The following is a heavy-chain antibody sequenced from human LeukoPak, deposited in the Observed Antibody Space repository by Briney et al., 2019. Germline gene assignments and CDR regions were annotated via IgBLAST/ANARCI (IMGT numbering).Heavy chain of an antibody. Sequence: GASVTVSCTASGYTFTHHEINWVRQAPGQGLEWMGWINPKNDVTAYAQKFQGRLTITKDTPLHTAYLDLTRLTSDDTAFYYCARGLLTGDYGEQRGDFWGRGTPVTVSS. CDR2: INPKNDVT. CDR1: GYTFTHHE. V-gene: IGHV1-8*01. J-gene: IGHJ4*02. D-gene: IGHD4-17*01. CDR3: ARGLLTGDYGEQRGDF.